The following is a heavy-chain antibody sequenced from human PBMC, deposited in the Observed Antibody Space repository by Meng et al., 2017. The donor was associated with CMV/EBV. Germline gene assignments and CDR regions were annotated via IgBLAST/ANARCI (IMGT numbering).Heavy chain of an antibody. Sequence: SVKVSCKASGGTFSSYAISWVRQAPGQGLEWMGGIIPILGIANYAQKFQGRVTITADKSTSTAYMELSSLRSEDTAVYYCARPYCSSTGCYTNWFDPWGQGTLVTVSS. J-gene: IGHJ5*02. CDR3: ARPYCSSTGCYTNWFDP. D-gene: IGHD2-2*01. CDR2: IIPILGIA. V-gene: IGHV1-69*10. CDR1: GGTFSSYA.